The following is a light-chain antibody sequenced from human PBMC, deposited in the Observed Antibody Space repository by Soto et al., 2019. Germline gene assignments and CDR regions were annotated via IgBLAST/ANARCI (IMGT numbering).Light chain of an antibody. CDR3: CSYAGSYTHV. CDR1: SSDVGGYNY. V-gene: IGLV2-11*01. CDR2: DVS. J-gene: IGLJ1*01. Sequence: QSALTQPRSVSGSPGQSVTISCTGTSSDVGGYNYVSWYHQHPGKAPKLMIYDVSKRPSGVPDRFSGSKSGNTASQTISGXXXXXXXXXYCCSYAGSYTHVFGTGTQLTV.